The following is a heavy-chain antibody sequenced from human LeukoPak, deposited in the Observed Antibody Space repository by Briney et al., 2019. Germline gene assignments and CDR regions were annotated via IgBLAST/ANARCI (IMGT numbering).Heavy chain of an antibody. Sequence: GGSLRLSCAASGFTFSSYSMNWVRQAPGKGLEWVSSISSSSSYIYYADSVKGRFTISRDNAKNSLYLQMNSLRAEDTAVYYCTRDFAAATRNYWGQGTLVTVSS. V-gene: IGHV3-21*01. CDR3: TRDFAAATRNY. CDR2: ISSSSSYI. J-gene: IGHJ4*02. D-gene: IGHD6-25*01. CDR1: GFTFSSYS.